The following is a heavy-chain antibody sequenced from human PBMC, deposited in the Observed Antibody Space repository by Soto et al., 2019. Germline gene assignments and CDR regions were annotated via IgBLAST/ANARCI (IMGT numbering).Heavy chain of an antibody. CDR1: GYTFTSYD. D-gene: IGHD2-2*02. CDR3: ARVGLDCSSTSCYIYYYYYYMDV. J-gene: IGHJ6*03. Sequence: ASVKVSCKASGYTFTSYDINWVRQATGQGLEWMGWMNPNSGNTGYAQKFRGRVTMTRNTSISTAYMELSSLRSEDMAVYYCARVGLDCSSTSCYIYYYYYYMDVWGKGTTVTVSS. CDR2: MNPNSGNT. V-gene: IGHV1-8*01.